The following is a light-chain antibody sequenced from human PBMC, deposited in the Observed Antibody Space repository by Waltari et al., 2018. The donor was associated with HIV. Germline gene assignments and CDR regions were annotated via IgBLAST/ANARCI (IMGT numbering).Light chain of an antibody. J-gene: IGLJ2*01. CDR3: CSYAGSYPVV. V-gene: IGLV2-11*01. CDR2: DVS. Sequence: QSALTPPRSVSGSPGQSVTISCTGTRRDVGVFKFVSRYQQHPGKAPKLMIYDVSKRPSGVPDRFSGSKSGNTASLTISGLQAEDEADYYCCSYAGSYPVVFGGGTKLTVL. CDR1: RRDVGVFKF.